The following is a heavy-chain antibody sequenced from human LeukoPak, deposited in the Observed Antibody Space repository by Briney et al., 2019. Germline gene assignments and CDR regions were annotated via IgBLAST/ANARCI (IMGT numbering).Heavy chain of an antibody. D-gene: IGHD2-15*01. Sequence: SETLSLTCAVYGGSFSGYYWSWIRQPPGKGLEWIGEINHSGSTNYNPSLKSRVTISVDTSKNQFSLKLSSVTAADTAVYYCARGAAFGSGGSCRLYNWFDPCGQGTLVTVSS. J-gene: IGHJ5*02. V-gene: IGHV4-34*01. CDR2: INHSGST. CDR3: ARGAAFGSGGSCRLYNWFDP. CDR1: GGSFSGYY.